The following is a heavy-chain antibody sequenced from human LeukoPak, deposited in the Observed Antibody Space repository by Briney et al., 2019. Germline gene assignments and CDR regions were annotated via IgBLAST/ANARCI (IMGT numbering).Heavy chain of an antibody. CDR3: TRTAPAAIYWFDP. D-gene: IGHD2-2*02. Sequence: GGSLRLSCAASRFTFSSYAMTWVRQAPEKGLEWVSAISGSGGSTYYADSVKGRFTIPRGNSKNTLYLQMNSLRAEDTAVYYCTRTAPAAIYWFDPWGQGTLVTVSS. CDR1: RFTFSSYA. CDR2: ISGSGGST. J-gene: IGHJ5*02. V-gene: IGHV3-23*01.